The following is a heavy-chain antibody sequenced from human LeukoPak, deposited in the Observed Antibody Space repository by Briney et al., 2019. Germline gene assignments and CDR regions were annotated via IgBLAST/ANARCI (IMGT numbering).Heavy chain of an antibody. D-gene: IGHD3-3*01. CDR2: ISSSSSYI. J-gene: IGHJ4*02. CDR1: GFTFSSYS. Sequence: GGSLRLSCAASGFTFSSYSMNWVRQAPGKGLEWVSSISSSSSYIYYVDSVKGRFTISRDNAKNSLYLQMNSLRAEDTAVYYCPRGPPISGNFWRGKNHPPDYWGQGTLVTVSS. V-gene: IGHV3-21*01. CDR3: PRGPPISGNFWRGKNHPPDY.